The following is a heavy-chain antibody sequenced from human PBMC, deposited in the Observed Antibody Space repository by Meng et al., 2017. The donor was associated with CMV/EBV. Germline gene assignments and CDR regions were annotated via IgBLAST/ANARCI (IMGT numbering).Heavy chain of an antibody. V-gene: IGHV3-13*01. Sequence: GESLKISCAASGFTFSSYDMHWVRQATGKGLEWVSAIGTAGDTYYPGSVKGRFTISRENAKNSLYLQMNSLRAGDTAVYYCARGDIAAAGTPFDYRGQGTLVTVSS. J-gene: IGHJ4*02. CDR3: ARGDIAAAGTPFDY. CDR1: GFTFSSYD. CDR2: IGTAGDT. D-gene: IGHD6-13*01.